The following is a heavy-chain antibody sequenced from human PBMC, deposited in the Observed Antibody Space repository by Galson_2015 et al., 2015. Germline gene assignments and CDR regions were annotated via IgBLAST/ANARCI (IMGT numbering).Heavy chain of an antibody. V-gene: IGHV3-48*04. J-gene: IGHJ4*02. Sequence: SLRLSCAASGFTFSSYGMYWVRQAPGKGLEWISYISSASSAIHYADSVKGRFTIFRDNAKNLLYLQMNNLRVEDMAVYYCARRGPSPDWGQGTLVTVSS. CDR3: ARRGPSPD. D-gene: IGHD3-10*01. CDR1: GFTFSSYG. CDR2: ISSASSAI.